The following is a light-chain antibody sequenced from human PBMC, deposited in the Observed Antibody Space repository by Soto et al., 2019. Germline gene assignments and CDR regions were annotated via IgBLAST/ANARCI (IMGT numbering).Light chain of an antibody. CDR3: QQYGSSRPTT. CDR1: QSVSSSY. Sequence: EIVLTQSPGTLSLSPGERATLSCRASQSVSSSYLAWYQQKPGQAPRLLIYGASSRATGIPDRFSGSGSGRDLTLTISRLGPEDFAVYYCQQYGSSRPTTFGQGTKVEIK. J-gene: IGKJ1*01. CDR2: GAS. V-gene: IGKV3-20*01.